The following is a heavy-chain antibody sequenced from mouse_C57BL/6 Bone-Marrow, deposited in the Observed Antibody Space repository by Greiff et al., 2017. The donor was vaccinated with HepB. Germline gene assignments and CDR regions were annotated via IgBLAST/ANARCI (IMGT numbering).Heavy chain of an antibody. Sequence: VQLQQSGPELVKPGASVKISCKASGYTFTDYYMNWVKQSHGKSLEWIGDINPNNGGTSYNQKFKGKATLTVDKSSSTAYMELRSLTSEDSAVYYCARRGNYYGSKGYFDVWGTGTTVTVSS. CDR1: GYTFTDYY. V-gene: IGHV1-26*01. CDR3: ARRGNYYGSKGYFDV. D-gene: IGHD1-1*01. CDR2: INPNNGGT. J-gene: IGHJ1*03.